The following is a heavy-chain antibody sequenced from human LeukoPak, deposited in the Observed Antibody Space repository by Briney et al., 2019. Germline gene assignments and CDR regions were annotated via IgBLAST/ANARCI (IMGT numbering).Heavy chain of an antibody. J-gene: IGHJ5*02. D-gene: IGHD6-13*01. CDR1: GGPFSGYY. CDR2: IYYSGST. Sequence: SETLSLTCAVYGGPFSGYYWGWIRQPPGKGLEWIGSIYYSGSTYSNPSLKSPVTISVDTSKNQFSLKLSSVTAADTAVYYCARDRAPRNRYSSSWYMAPWGQGTLVTVSS. CDR3: ARDRAPRNRYSSSWYMAP. V-gene: IGHV4-34*01.